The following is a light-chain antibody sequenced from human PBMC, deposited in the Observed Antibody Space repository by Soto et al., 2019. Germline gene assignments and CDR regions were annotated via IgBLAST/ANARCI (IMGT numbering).Light chain of an antibody. J-gene: IGKJ1*01. CDR1: QSVSSN. CDR3: QQYNNWPLT. CDR2: GAS. V-gene: IGKV3-15*01. Sequence: EIVMTQSPAPLSVSPGERATLSCRASQSVSSNLAWYQQKPGQAPRLLIYGASTRATGIPARFSGSGYGKEFTLTFSSMLSEDFAVYYCQQYNNWPLTFGQGTKVEI.